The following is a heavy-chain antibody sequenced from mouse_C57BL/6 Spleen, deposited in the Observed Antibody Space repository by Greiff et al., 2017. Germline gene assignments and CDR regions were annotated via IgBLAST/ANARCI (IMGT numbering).Heavy chain of an antibody. CDR2: ISDGGSYT. V-gene: IGHV5-4*01. D-gene: IGHD1-1*01. Sequence: DVQLVESGGGLVKPGGSLKLSCAASGFTFSSYAMSWVRQTPEKRLEWVATISDGGSYTYDPDNVKGRFTISRDNAKNNLYLQMSHLKSEDTAMYYCAKEKSYCYGSGYYLDYWGQGTTLTVSS. CDR1: GFTFSSYA. CDR3: AKEKSYCYGSGYYLDY. J-gene: IGHJ2*01.